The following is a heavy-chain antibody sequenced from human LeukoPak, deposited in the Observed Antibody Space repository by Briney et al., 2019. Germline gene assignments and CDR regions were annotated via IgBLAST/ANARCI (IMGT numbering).Heavy chain of an antibody. CDR2: ISYDGSNK. V-gene: IGHV3-30*04. CDR1: GFTFGSYA. Sequence: GGSLRLSCAASGFTFGSYAMRWVRQAPGKGLEWVAIISYDGSNKYYADSVKGRFTISRDNSKNTLFLQMNSLRAEDTAVYFCAREGDILTGYYPFDYWGQGTLVTVSS. CDR3: AREGDILTGYYPFDY. D-gene: IGHD3-9*01. J-gene: IGHJ4*02.